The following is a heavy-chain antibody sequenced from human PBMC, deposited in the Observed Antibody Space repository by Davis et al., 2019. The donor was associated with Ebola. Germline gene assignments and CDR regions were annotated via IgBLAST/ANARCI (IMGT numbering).Heavy chain of an antibody. D-gene: IGHD2-2*03. V-gene: IGHV1-69*13. Sequence: AASVKVSCKASGGTFSSYAINWVRQAPGQGLEWMGGIIPIFGTANYAQKFQGRVTITADESTSTAYMELSSLRSEDTAVYYCARAGYCSSTSCQRYYYYYGMDVWGQGTTVTVSS. CDR2: IIPIFGTA. CDR3: ARAGYCSSTSCQRYYYYYGMDV. CDR1: GGTFSSYA. J-gene: IGHJ6*02.